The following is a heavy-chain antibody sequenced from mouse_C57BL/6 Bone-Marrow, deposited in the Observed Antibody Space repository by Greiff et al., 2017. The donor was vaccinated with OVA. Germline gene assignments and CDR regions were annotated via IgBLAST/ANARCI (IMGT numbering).Heavy chain of an antibody. Sequence: VQLVESGPELVRPGASVKISCKAPGYTFTSYWMQWVRQRPGPGLEWIGEIFPGSGSTYYNEKFKGKATLTVDTSSSTAYMHLSSLTSEDSAVYFCARWGYGDYWGQGTSVTVSS. D-gene: IGHD2-10*02. V-gene: IGHV1-56*01. CDR1: GYTFTSYW. J-gene: IGHJ4*01. CDR3: ARWGYGDY. CDR2: IFPGSGST.